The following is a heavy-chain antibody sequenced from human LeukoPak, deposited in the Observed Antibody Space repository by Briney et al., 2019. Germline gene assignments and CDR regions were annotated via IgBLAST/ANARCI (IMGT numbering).Heavy chain of an antibody. CDR1: GFTFSSYW. CDR3: ARDVHGGAFDY. J-gene: IGHJ4*02. Sequence: GGSLRLSCAASGFTFSSYWMNWVRQAPGKGLEWVANINQDGSAKYYVDSVKGRFTFSRDNAMNSLFLQMNSLRAEDTAVYYCARDVHGGAFDYWGQGTLVTVSS. D-gene: IGHD4-23*01. V-gene: IGHV3-7*01. CDR2: INQDGSAK.